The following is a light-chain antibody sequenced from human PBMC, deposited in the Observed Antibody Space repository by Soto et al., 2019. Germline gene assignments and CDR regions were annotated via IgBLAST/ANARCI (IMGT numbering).Light chain of an antibody. J-gene: IGKJ1*01. CDR1: QSISSY. CDR2: AAY. V-gene: IGKV1-39*01. CDR3: QQSYSTPPET. Sequence: DIQMTQSPSSLSASVGDRVTITCRASQSISSYLNWYQQKPGKAPKLLIYAAYSLQSGVPSRFSGSGSGTDFTLTISSLQPEDFATYYCQQSYSTPPETFGQGTRWKSN.